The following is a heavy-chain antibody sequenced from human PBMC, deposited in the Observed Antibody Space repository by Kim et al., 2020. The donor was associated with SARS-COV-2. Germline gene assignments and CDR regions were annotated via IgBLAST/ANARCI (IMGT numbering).Heavy chain of an antibody. CDR2: T. V-gene: IGHV4-39*01. Sequence: TYYNPSLKSRVTISVDTSKNQFSLKLSSVTAADTAVYYCARSIEMATISHWGQGTLVTVSS. D-gene: IGHD5-12*01. CDR3: ARSIEMATISH. J-gene: IGHJ4*02.